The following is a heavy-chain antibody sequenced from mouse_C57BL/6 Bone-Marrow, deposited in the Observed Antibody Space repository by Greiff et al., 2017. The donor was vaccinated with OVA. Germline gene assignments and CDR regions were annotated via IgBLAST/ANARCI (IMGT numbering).Heavy chain of an antibody. V-gene: IGHV5-12*01. J-gene: IGHJ1*03. CDR1: GFTFSDYY. CDR3: ARMWEWYFDV. Sequence: EVMLVESGGGLVQPGGSLKLSCAASGFTFSDYYMYWVRQTPEKRLEWVAYLSNGGGSNYYPDTVKGRFTISRDNAKNTLYLQMSRLKSEDTAMYYCARMWEWYFDVWGTGTTVTVSS. CDR2: LSNGGGSN. D-gene: IGHD4-1*01.